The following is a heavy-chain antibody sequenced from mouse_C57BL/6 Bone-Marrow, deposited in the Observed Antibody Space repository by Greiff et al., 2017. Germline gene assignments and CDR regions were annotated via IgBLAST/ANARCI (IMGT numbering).Heavy chain of an antibody. Sequence: VQLQESGPGLVAPSQSLSITCTVSGFSLTSYGVSWVRQPPGKGLEWLGEIWGDESTNYHSALISRLSISKDNSKSQVFLKLNSLQTDDTATYYCAKEEGDYGSRNWYFDVWGTGTTVTVSS. CDR3: AKEEGDYGSRNWYFDV. CDR1: GFSLTSYG. V-gene: IGHV2-3*01. CDR2: IWGDEST. D-gene: IGHD1-1*01. J-gene: IGHJ1*03.